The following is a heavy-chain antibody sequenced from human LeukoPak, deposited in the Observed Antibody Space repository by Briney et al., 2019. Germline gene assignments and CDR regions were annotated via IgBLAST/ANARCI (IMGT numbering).Heavy chain of an antibody. CDR1: GFTFSSYS. V-gene: IGHV3-21*01. CDR2: ISSSSSYI. Sequence: GGSLRLSCAASGFTFSSYSMNWVRQAPGKGLEWVSSISSSSSYIYYADSVKGRFTISRDNAKNSLYLQMNSPRAEDTAVYYCARVSRSGGYSEHLGNPWGQGTLVTVSS. J-gene: IGHJ5*02. D-gene: IGHD3-10*01. CDR3: ARVSRSGGYSEHLGNP.